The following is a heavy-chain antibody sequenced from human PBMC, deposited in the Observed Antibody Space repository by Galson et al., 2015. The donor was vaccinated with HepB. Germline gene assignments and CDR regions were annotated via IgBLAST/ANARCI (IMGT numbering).Heavy chain of an antibody. J-gene: IGHJ6*02. CDR2: ISFDGSKK. Sequence: SLRLSCAASEFIFSSYAMHWVRQAPGKGLEWMAVISFDGSKKYYGDSVKGRFTISRDNFKNKLYLQMNSLRAEDTAVYYCARIDGTMRVPYGMDVWGQGTTVTVSS. D-gene: IGHD3-22*01. CDR3: ARIDGTMRVPYGMDV. V-gene: IGHV3-30*03. CDR1: EFIFSSYA.